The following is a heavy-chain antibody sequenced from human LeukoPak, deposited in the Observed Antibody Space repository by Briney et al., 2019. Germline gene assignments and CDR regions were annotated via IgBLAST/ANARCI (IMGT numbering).Heavy chain of an antibody. CDR3: AKVSVVAGRNAFDI. V-gene: IGHV3-21*04. Sequence: TGGSLRLSCAASGFTFSSYSMNWVRQAPGKGLEWVSSISSSSSYIYYADSVKGRFTISRDNAKNSLYLQMNSLRVEDTAIYYCAKVSVVAGRNAFDIWGQGTMVTVSS. CDR1: GFTFSSYS. J-gene: IGHJ3*02. D-gene: IGHD3-22*01. CDR2: ISSSSSYI.